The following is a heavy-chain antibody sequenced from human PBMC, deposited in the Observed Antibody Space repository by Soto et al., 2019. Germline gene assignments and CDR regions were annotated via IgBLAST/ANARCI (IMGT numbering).Heavy chain of an antibody. CDR1: GGALSSYY. CDR2: LSTSGST. J-gene: IGHJ4*02. V-gene: IGHV4-4*07. CDR3: AGGSCRSSSCYGFDY. D-gene: IGHD2-2*01. Sequence: PSQTLWFPCSLSGGALSSYYWNWIRQPAGKGLPWIRRLSTSGSTNYNPSLKSLVTMSVDTSKNRFFLRLTYVTAADTAVYYSAGGSCRSSSCYGFDYWGQGTLVTVSS.